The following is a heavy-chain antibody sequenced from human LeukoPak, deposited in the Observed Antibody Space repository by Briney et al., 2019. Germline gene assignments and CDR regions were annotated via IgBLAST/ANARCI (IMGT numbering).Heavy chain of an antibody. CDR2: ISAYNGNT. CDR3: ARQNQDCSGGSSHFYFDY. CDR1: GYTFTSYG. Sequence: ASVKVSCKASGYTFTSYGTSWVRQAPGQGLEWMGWISAYNGNTNYAQKLQGRVTMTTDTSTSTAYMELRSLRSDDTAVYYCARQNQDCSGGSSHFYFDYWGQGTLVTVSS. V-gene: IGHV1-18*01. J-gene: IGHJ4*02. D-gene: IGHD2-15*01.